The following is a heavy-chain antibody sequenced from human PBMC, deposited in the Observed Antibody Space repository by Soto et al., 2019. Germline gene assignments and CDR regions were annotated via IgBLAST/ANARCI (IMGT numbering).Heavy chain of an antibody. CDR1: GGSVSAGSYH. Sequence: QVQLQESGPGLVKPSETLSLTCSVSGGSVSAGSYHWSWIRQPPGKGLEWIGFIYYSGGTNCNPSLKSRVTISIDASKNQFSMKLSSVTAADTAVYYCARDRGDGSYSHDYWGQGSLVTVSS. J-gene: IGHJ4*02. CDR3: ARDRGDGSYSHDY. V-gene: IGHV4-61*01. D-gene: IGHD1-26*01. CDR2: IYYSGGT.